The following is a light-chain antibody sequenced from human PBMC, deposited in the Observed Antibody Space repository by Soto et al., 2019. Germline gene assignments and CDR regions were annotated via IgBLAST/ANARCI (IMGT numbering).Light chain of an antibody. J-gene: IGKJ1*01. Sequence: DIQMTQSPSSLSASVGDRVTNTCRASEDISNYLAWYQQKPGKVPKLLIYGASTLQSGVPSRFSGSGSGTDFTLTISSLQTEDVATYYCQNYNRAPWTFGQGTKVESK. CDR3: QNYNRAPWT. CDR1: EDISNY. CDR2: GAS. V-gene: IGKV1-27*01.